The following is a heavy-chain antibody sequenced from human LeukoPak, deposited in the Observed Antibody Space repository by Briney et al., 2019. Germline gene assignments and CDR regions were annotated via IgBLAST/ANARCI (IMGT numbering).Heavy chain of an antibody. J-gene: IGHJ6*02. D-gene: IGHD4-17*01. CDR2: IYHSGST. CDR3: ARFYGDFYGMDV. CDR1: GGSISSCNW. Sequence: SETLSLTCAVSGGSISSCNWSRWIRPPPGEVLECVWEIYHSGSTNYNQSLKSRVTISVDKSENQFSMKLSSVTAADTGVYYCARFYGDFYGMDVWGQGTTVTVSS. V-gene: IGHV4-4*02.